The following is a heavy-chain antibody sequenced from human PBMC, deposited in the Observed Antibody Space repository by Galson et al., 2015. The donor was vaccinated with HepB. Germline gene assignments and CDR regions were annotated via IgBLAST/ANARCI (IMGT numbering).Heavy chain of an antibody. D-gene: IGHD6-19*01. CDR1: GDTFSNYA. Sequence: SVKVSCKASGDTFSNYAFNWVRQAPGQGLEWMGRIIPFLGIANYAQKFQVRVTITADKSTTTAYMELTGLRSEDTAVYYCATDFYSSGWFDYWGQGTLVTVSS. J-gene: IGHJ5*01. CDR3: ATDFYSSGWFDY. CDR2: IIPFLGIA. V-gene: IGHV1-69*04.